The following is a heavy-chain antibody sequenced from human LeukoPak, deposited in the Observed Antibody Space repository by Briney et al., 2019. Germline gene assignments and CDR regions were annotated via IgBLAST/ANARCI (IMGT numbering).Heavy chain of an antibody. D-gene: IGHD2-2*01. V-gene: IGHV3-30*18. Sequence: GGSLRLSCAASGFTFSSYGMQWVRQAPGKGLEWVAVISYDGSNKYYADSVRGRFTISRDNSKNTLYLQMNSLRAEDTAVYYCAKAPGYCSSTNPCYYYYGMDVWGQGTTVTVSS. CDR3: AKAPGYCSSTNPCYYYYGMDV. CDR2: ISYDGSNK. CDR1: GFTFSSYG. J-gene: IGHJ6*02.